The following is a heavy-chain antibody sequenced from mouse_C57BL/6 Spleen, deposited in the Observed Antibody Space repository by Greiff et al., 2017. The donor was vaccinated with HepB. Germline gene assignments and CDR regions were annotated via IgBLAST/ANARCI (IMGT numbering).Heavy chain of an antibody. V-gene: IGHV1-7*01. D-gene: IGHD1-1*01. CDR1: GYTFTSYW. CDR3: ESDYGSSYEAMDY. Sequence: VQLQQSGAELAKPGASVKLSCKASGYTFTSYWMHWVKQRPGQGLEWIGYINPSSGYTKYNQKFKDKATLTADKSSSTAYMQLNSLTYEDSAVYYCESDYGSSYEAMDYWGQGTSVTVSS. CDR2: INPSSGYT. J-gene: IGHJ4*01.